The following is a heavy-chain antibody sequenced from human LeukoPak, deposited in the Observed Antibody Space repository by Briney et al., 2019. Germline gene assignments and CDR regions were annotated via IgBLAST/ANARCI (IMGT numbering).Heavy chain of an antibody. D-gene: IGHD5-12*01. V-gene: IGHV4-39*01. J-gene: IGHJ5*01. CDR2: IHYSGST. Sequence: SETLSLTCTVSGGSISSSSYYWDWIRQPPGKGLEWIGYIHYSGSTHYNPALKSRLTISADMSKNQFALEMSSVTAADTAVYYCARHGYSDYGIDSWGQGTLVTVSS. CDR3: ARHGYSDYGIDS. CDR1: GGSISSSSYY.